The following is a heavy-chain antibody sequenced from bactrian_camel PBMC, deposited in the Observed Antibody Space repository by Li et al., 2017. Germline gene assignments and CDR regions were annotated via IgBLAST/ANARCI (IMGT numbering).Heavy chain of an antibody. CDR2: TYTSGGNT. Sequence: HVQLVESGGGSVETGGSLKLSCTTSGAPFDDGDMGWFRQAPGKEREGVAVTYTSGGNTYYADSVKGRFTISVDNAKNSVYLQMNSLKPEDSAMYYRAAERSASDCYPDSWSRVIAYTYWGQGTQVTVS. V-gene: IGHV3S63*01. CDR3: AAERSASDCYPDSWSRVIAYTY. J-gene: IGHJ4*01. D-gene: IGHD3*01. CDR1: GAPFDDGD.